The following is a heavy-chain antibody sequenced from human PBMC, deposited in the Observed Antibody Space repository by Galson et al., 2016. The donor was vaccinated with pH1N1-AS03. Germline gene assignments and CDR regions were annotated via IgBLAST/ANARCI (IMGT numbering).Heavy chain of an antibody. V-gene: IGHV3-33*08. J-gene: IGHJ3*01. D-gene: IGHD6-13*01. CDR1: GFTFSDYG. CDR3: VWTIAAANLPQSYGFDV. CDR2: IWHDGSNK. Sequence: LRLSCAASGFTFSDYGMHWVRQAPGKGLGWVAIIWHDGSNKFYADSVKGRFTISRDNSKNTLYLEMKSLRVEDTAVYYCVWTIAAANLPQSYGFDVWGQGTTVTVSS.